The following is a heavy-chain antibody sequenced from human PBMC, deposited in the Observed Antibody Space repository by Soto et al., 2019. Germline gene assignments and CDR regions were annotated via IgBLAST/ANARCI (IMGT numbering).Heavy chain of an antibody. CDR2: LMSKTDGGTT. CDR1: GLDFSKAW. D-gene: IGHD2-2*01. J-gene: IGHJ4*02. CDR3: AAGTGRTDLDY. V-gene: IGHV3-15*01. Sequence: EVQLVESGGGLVKPGGSLRISCAASGLDFSKAWMSWVRQAPGKGLEWVGRLMSKTDGGTTVYAAPVKGRFTISRDDSKNTLYLQMSSLNTEDTAVYYCAAGTGRTDLDYWGQGTLVTVSS.